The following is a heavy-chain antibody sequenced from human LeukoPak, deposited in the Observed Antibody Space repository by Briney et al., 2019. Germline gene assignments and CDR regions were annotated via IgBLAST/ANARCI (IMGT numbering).Heavy chain of an antibody. CDR3: ARSWGVVPAATVDY. CDR2: MNPNSGNT. Sequence: ASVKVSCKASGYTFTSYDINWVRQATGRGLEWMGWMNPNSGNTGYAQKFQGRVTMTRNTSISTAYMELSSLRSEDTAVYYCARSWGVVPAATVDYWGQGTLVTVSS. V-gene: IGHV1-8*01. J-gene: IGHJ4*02. D-gene: IGHD2-2*01. CDR1: GYTFTSYD.